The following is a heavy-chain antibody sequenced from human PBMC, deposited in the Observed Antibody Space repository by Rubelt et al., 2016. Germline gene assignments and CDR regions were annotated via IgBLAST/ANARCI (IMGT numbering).Heavy chain of an antibody. V-gene: IGHV1-24*01. J-gene: IGHJ5*02. CDR3: ARDKEWLATRGFQNWFDP. CDR2: FDPENGET. D-gene: IGHD6-19*01. CDR1: GYTLTELS. Sequence: QVQLVQSGAEVKKPGASVKVSCTVSGYTLTELSMHWVRHAPGQGLAWMASFDPENGETIYAQKLQGRVTMTTDTSTSTAYMELRSLRSDDTAVYYCARDKEWLATRGFQNWFDPWGQGTLVTVSS.